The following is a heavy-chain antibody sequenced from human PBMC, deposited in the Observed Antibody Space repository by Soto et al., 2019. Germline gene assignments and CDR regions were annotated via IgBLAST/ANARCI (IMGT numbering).Heavy chain of an antibody. CDR2: IYYSGST. CDR1: GGSISSSSYY. V-gene: IGHV4-39*01. CDR3: ARHPRLGGFDP. J-gene: IGHJ5*02. Sequence: QLQLQESGPGLVKPSETLSLTCTVSGGSISSSSYYCCCLRQPPGKGLEWIGSIYYSGSTYYNPTRKRRVAISVDTSKHKCSLRLSSVTAADTAVYYCARHPRLGGFDPLGQGTLVPVSS. D-gene: IGHD3-16*01.